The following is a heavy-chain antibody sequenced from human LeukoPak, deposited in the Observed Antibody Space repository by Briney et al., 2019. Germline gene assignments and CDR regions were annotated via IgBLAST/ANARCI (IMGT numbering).Heavy chain of an antibody. D-gene: IGHD3-10*01. CDR2: VYSGGST. V-gene: IGHV3-66*01. CDR3: ARDHRVYYGSGSYDY. Sequence: GWSLRLSCAASGFSVSRNYMTWVRQAPGKGLEWVSDVYSGGSTYYADSVKGRFTISRDNSKNTLYLQMNSLRAEDTAVYYCARDHRVYYGSGSYDYWGQGTLVTVSS. CDR1: GFSVSRNY. J-gene: IGHJ4*02.